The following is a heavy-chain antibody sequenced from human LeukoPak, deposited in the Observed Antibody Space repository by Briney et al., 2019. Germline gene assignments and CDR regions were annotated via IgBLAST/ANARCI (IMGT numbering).Heavy chain of an antibody. D-gene: IGHD3-10*01. V-gene: IGHV4-4*07. CDR2: IYTSGST. CDR3: ARLNYGRRDYYYYYYMDV. J-gene: IGHJ6*03. CDR1: GGSISSYY. Sequence: PSETLSLTCTVSGGSISSYYWSWIRQPAGKGLEWIGRIYTSGSTNYNASLKSRVSMSVDTSKNQFSLKLSSVTAADSAVYYCARLNYGRRDYYYYYYMDVWGKGTTVTVSS.